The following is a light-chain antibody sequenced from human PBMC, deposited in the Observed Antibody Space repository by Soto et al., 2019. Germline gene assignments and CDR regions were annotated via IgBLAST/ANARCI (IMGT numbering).Light chain of an antibody. J-gene: IGKJ1*01. V-gene: IGKV1-27*01. Sequence: DIQMAPSPSCLSESVGDTVPLPCRASEDIGHFLAWYQQRPGTVPKLLIYATSRLQPGVPSRFSGSGSGTDFTLTINTLQPEDVATYFCLKYNKDAPGAFGQGTKVDI. CDR2: ATS. CDR1: EDIGHF. CDR3: LKYNKDAPGA.